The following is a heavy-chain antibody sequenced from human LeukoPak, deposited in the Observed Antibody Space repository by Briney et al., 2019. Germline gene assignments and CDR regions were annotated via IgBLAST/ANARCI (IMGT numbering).Heavy chain of an antibody. V-gene: IGHV3-23*01. D-gene: IGHD2-2*01. CDR2: ISGSGGST. CDR3: AKTTSSSIVVVPAASDY. J-gene: IGHJ4*02. Sequence: GGSLRLSCAASGFTFSSYAMSWVRQAPGKGLEWVSAISGSGGSTYYADSVKGRFTISRDNSKNTLYLQMNSLRAEDTAVYYCAKTTSSSIVVVPAASDYWGQGTLVTVSS. CDR1: GFTFSSYA.